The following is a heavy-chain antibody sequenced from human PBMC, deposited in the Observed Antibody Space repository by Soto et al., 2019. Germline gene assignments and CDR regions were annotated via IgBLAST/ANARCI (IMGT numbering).Heavy chain of an antibody. CDR3: ANFIWYSDL. Sequence: QVQLQESGPGLVKPSETLSLTCTVSGGSISSYYWSWIRQPPGQGLEWIGYIYYTGSTNYNPSLMSLVTLSLDTSQIQFSLQLSSVTAADTAVYYCANFIWYSDLWGRGTLVTVSS. V-gene: IGHV4-59*01. CDR2: IYYTGST. CDR1: GGSISSYY. J-gene: IGHJ2*01.